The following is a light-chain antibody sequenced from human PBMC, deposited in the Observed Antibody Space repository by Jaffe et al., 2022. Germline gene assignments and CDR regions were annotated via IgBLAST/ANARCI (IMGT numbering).Light chain of an antibody. Sequence: DIQMTQSPSSLSASVGDRVTITCRASHSISDYVEWYQQKPGKAPKPLIYAASSLQSGVPSRFSGSGSGTDFTLTISSLQPEDFATYYCQQSKSVPYTFGRGTKVEIK. V-gene: IGKV1-39*01. J-gene: IGKJ2*01. CDR1: HSISDY. CDR2: AAS. CDR3: QQSKSVPYT.